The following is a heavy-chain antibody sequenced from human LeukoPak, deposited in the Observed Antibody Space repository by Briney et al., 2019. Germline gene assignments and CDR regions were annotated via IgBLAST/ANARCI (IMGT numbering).Heavy chain of an antibody. CDR3: ARRVYYDSSGYPPAFDY. V-gene: IGHV4-4*02. CDR2: IFHSGST. D-gene: IGHD3-22*01. J-gene: IGHJ4*02. CDR1: SGSIFSSNW. Sequence: SGTLSLTCAVSSGSIFSSNWWSWVRQPPGKGLEWIGQIFHSGSTSYSPSLKSRVTISVDTSKNQFSLKLSSVTAADTAVYYCARRVYYDSSGYPPAFDYWGQGTLVTVSS.